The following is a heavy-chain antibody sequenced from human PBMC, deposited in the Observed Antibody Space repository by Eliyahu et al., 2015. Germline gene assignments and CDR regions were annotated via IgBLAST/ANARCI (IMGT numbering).Heavy chain of an antibody. Sequence: EVQLVESGGGLVEPGGSLRLSXAASGFXSNXAWMSWIRQPPGKGLEFIGRIKGESDGATTDYTAPVKGRFTISRDDSKHTLYLQMNGLQTEDTAIYYCTIYDSTDFFLDYWGRGTLVTVSS. D-gene: IGHD3-22*01. CDR3: TIYDSTDFFLDY. V-gene: IGHV3-15*01. CDR1: GFXSNXAW. CDR2: IKGESDGATT. J-gene: IGHJ4*02.